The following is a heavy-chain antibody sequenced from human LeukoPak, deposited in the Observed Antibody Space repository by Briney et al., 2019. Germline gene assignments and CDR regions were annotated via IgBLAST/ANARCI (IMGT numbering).Heavy chain of an antibody. Sequence: GGSLRLSCAASAFTVSSNYMNWVRQAPGKGLEWVSIIYSGGSTYYADSVKGRFTISRDISKNTLYLQMNSRRAEDTAVYYCAKEPGPAITPANWFDPWGQGTLVTVSS. CDR1: AFTVSSNY. J-gene: IGHJ5*02. CDR3: AKEPGPAITPANWFDP. D-gene: IGHD1-14*01. CDR2: IYSGGST. V-gene: IGHV3-53*01.